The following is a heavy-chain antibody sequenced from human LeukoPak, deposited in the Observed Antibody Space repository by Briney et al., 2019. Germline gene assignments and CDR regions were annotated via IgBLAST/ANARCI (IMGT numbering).Heavy chain of an antibody. D-gene: IGHD3-10*01. Sequence: AGGSLRLSCAASGFTFSSYAMTWVGQAPGKGLEWVSEITGSGGSTYYADSLKGRFTISRDNSKNTLYLQMNSLRAEDTAVYYCARELFDFDYWGQGTLVTVSS. CDR3: ARELFDFDY. V-gene: IGHV3-23*01. CDR2: ITGSGGST. CDR1: GFTFSSYA. J-gene: IGHJ4*02.